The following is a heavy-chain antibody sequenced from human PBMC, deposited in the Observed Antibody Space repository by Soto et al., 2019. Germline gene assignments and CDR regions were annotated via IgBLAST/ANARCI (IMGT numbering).Heavy chain of an antibody. J-gene: IGHJ4*02. CDR3: TRPPSGSYGDDFDY. Sequence: PGGSLRLSCKVSGFSFSDSAMHWVRQASGKGLEWVGHIGDKANHYATGYAASLKGRFIISRDDSENTVYLQMNSLKTEDTAVYYCTRPPSGSYGDDFDYWGQGTLVTVSS. CDR1: GFSFSDSA. D-gene: IGHD1-26*01. CDR2: IGDKANHYAT. V-gene: IGHV3-73*01.